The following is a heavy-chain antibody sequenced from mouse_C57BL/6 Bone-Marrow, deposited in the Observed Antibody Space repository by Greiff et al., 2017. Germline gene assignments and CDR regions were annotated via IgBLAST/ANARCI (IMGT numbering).Heavy chain of an antibody. J-gene: IGHJ4*01. D-gene: IGHD2-5*01. CDR2: IYPRSGNT. V-gene: IGHV1-81*01. Sequence: QVQLQQSGAELARPGASVKLSCKASGYTFTSYGISWVKQRTGQGLEWIGEIYPRSGNTYYNEKFKGKATLTADKSSSTAYMELRSLTSEDSAVYFCARKIYYSKTMDYWGQGTSVTVSS. CDR3: ARKIYYSKTMDY. CDR1: GYTFTSYG.